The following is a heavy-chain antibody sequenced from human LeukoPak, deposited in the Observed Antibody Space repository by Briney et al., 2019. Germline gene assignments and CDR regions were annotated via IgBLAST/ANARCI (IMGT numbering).Heavy chain of an antibody. CDR1: GFTFGSYE. J-gene: IGHJ4*02. CDR3: MRDLSGFFVWLWADPPDY. Sequence: PGGSLTLSCEASGFTFGSYEMTWVRQAPGKGLEWLSYISTSGSIIVYADSVRGRFTVSRDNAKNSLYLQMNNLRVGDTGVYYCMRDLSGFFVWLWADPPDYGGQGTLVTVSP. CDR2: ISTSGSII. D-gene: IGHD3-3*01. V-gene: IGHV3-48*03.